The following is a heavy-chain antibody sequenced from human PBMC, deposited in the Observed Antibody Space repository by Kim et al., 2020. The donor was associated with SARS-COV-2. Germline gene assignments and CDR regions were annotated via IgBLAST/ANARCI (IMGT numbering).Heavy chain of an antibody. J-gene: IGHJ4*02. Sequence: GYGDSVRGRFTISRDNGANSLYLQMDSLRPEDTAFYYCARGGGSGTYSGDYWGQGILVTVSS. D-gene: IGHD3-10*01. V-gene: IGHV3-9*01. CDR3: ARGGGSGTYSGDY.